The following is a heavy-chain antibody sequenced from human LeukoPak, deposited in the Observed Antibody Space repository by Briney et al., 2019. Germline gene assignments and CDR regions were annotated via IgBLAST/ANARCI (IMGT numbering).Heavy chain of an antibody. V-gene: IGHV4-34*01. Sequence: GSLRLSCAASGFTFSSYAMTWVRQPPGKGLEWIGEINHSGSTNYNPSLKSRVTISVDTSKNQFSLKLSSVTAADTAVYYCARGIPYSSSWYVRAQYYYYYYMDVWGKGTTVTISS. D-gene: IGHD6-13*01. CDR2: INHSGST. CDR3: ARGIPYSSSWYVRAQYYYYYYMDV. J-gene: IGHJ6*03. CDR1: GFTFSSYA.